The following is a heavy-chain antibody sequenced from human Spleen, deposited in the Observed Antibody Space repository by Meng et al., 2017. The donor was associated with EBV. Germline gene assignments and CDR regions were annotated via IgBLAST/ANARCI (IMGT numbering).Heavy chain of an antibody. CDR2: VHYTGST. D-gene: IGHD6-19*01. Sequence: QVEVGGSGPGQGKPSAPLSPPCTVSGDSISSFFYWGWIRQPPGRGLEWIGSVHYTGSTYYSPSLKSRVTVSVDTSKNQFSLRLTSVTAADTAVYYCARPFPSWQSPRLDPFGAWGQGTLVTVSS. J-gene: IGHJ5*02. CDR1: GDSISSFFY. V-gene: IGHV4-39*01. CDR3: ARPFPSWQSPRLDPFGA.